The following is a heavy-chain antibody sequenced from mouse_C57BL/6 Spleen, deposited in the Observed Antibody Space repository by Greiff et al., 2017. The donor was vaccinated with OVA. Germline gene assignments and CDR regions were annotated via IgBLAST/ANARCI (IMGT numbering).Heavy chain of an antibody. CDR3: ARPYYGSSPYYAMDY. V-gene: IGHV5-17*01. CDR1: GFTFSDYG. D-gene: IGHD1-1*01. J-gene: IGHJ4*01. Sequence: EVKLMESGGGLVKPGGSLKLSRAASGFTFSDYGMHWVRQAPEKGLEWVAYISSGSSTIYYADTVKGRFTISRDNAKNTLFLQMTSLRSEDTAMYYCARPYYGSSPYYAMDYWGQGTSVTVSS. CDR2: ISSGSSTI.